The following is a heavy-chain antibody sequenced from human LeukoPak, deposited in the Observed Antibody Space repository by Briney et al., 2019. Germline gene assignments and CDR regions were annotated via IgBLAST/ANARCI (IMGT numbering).Heavy chain of an antibody. V-gene: IGHV3-43*02. CDR3: AKDYYGSGTYGNFFDP. D-gene: IGHD3-10*01. Sequence: GSLRLSCAASGFTFNQYPMHWVRQAPGKGLEWVSRIYRDGSGTYYAGSVKGRFTISRDNNKDLLYLQMNSLRTEDTALYYCAKDYYGSGTYGNFFDPWGQGTLVTVSS. J-gene: IGHJ5*02. CDR1: GFTFNQYP. CDR2: IYRDGSGT.